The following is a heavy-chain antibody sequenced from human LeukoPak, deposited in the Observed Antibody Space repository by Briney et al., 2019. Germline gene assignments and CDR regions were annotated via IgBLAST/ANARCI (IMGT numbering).Heavy chain of an antibody. V-gene: IGHV4-59*01. CDR3: ASYRVVPAASGWFDP. Sequence: SETLSLTCTVSGGSINTYYWSWIRQPPGKGLEWIGYIYYSGSTNYNPSLKSRVTISVDTSKNQFSLKLSSVTAADTAVYYCASYRVVPAASGWFDPWGQGTLVTVSS. D-gene: IGHD2-2*01. J-gene: IGHJ5*02. CDR1: GGSINTYY. CDR2: IYYSGST.